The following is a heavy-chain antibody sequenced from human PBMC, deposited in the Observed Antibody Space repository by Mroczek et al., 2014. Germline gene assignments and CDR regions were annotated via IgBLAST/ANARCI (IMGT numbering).Heavy chain of an antibody. J-gene: IGHJ4*02. CDR1: GGSFSGYY. CDR3: ARGPPSTMIVVVTRGGFIDY. V-gene: IGHV4-34*01. D-gene: IGHD3-22*01. CDR2: INHSGST. Sequence: VQLVESGAGLLKPSETLSLTCAVYGGSFSGYYWSWIRQPPGKGLEWIGEINHSGSTNYNPSLKSRVTISVDTSKNQFSLKLSSVTAADTAVYYCARGPPSTMIVVVTRGGFIDYWGQGTLVTVSS.